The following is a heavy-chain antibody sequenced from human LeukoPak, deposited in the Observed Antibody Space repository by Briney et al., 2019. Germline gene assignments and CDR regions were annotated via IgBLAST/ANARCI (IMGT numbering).Heavy chain of an antibody. J-gene: IGHJ6*03. CDR2: ISSSSSYI. CDR3: ARVVYYDSSGYYSYYYYYMDV. D-gene: IGHD3-22*01. V-gene: IGHV3-21*01. CDR1: GFTFSSYR. Sequence: GGSLGLSCAASGFTFSSYRMNWVRQAPGKGLEWVSCISSSSSYIYYADSVKGRFTISRDNAKNSLYLQMNSLRAEDTAVYYCARVVYYDSSGYYSYYYYYMDVWGKGTTVTISS.